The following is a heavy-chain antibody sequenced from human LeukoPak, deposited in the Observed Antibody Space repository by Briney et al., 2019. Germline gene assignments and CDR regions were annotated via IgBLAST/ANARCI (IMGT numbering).Heavy chain of an antibody. CDR2: ISNSGSTI. D-gene: IGHD3-22*01. V-gene: IGHV3-48*03. Sequence: PGGSLRLSCAASGFIFSNFEMNWVRQAPGKGLEWVSYISNSGSTIYYADSVKGRFTTSRDNAKNSLYLQMNSLRAEDTAVYYCARTKGSGYYQLNWGQGTLVTVSS. J-gene: IGHJ4*02. CDR3: ARTKGSGYYQLN. CDR1: GFIFSNFE.